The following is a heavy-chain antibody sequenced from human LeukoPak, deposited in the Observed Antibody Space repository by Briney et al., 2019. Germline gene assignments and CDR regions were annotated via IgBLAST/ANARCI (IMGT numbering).Heavy chain of an antibody. J-gene: IGHJ4*02. CDR2: IKGDGSIT. CDR1: GFTFSNYW. Sequence: GGSLRLSCAASGFTFSNYWMHWVRQVPGKGLVWVSHIKGDGSITNYADSVKGRFTVSRDNAKDTLYLQMNSLRVEDSAIYYCARDGPAAVGPVLDYWGQGALVTVSS. D-gene: IGHD6-13*01. V-gene: IGHV3-74*01. CDR3: ARDGPAAVGPVLDY.